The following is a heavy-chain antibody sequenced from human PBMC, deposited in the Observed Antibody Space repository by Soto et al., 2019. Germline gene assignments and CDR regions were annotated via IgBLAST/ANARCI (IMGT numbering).Heavy chain of an antibody. J-gene: IGHJ5*02. D-gene: IGHD2-15*01. CDR1: GGTFSSYA. CDR3: AREGLVAAPTPYRWFDP. CDR2: IIPIFGTA. Sequence: QVQLVQSGAEVKKPGSSVKVSCKASGGTFSSYAISWVRQAPGQGLEWMGGIIPIFGTANYAQKFQGRVTITADESTSTAYMELSSLRSEDTAAYYCAREGLVAAPTPYRWFDPWGQGTLVTVSS. V-gene: IGHV1-69*01.